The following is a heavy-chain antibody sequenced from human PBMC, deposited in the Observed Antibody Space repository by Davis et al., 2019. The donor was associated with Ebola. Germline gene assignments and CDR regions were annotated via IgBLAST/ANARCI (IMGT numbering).Heavy chain of an antibody. J-gene: IGHJ5*02. CDR3: AKTKYSNGYWFDP. Sequence: GESLKISCAASGFTVSSYYMSWVRQAPGKGLEWVSVISTSGGTTYYADSVKGRFTISRDNSKNTLYLQMNGLRDEDTALYYCAKTKYSNGYWFDPWGQGTLVTVSS. CDR2: ISTSGGTT. CDR1: GFTVSSYY. V-gene: IGHV3-23*01. D-gene: IGHD5-18*01.